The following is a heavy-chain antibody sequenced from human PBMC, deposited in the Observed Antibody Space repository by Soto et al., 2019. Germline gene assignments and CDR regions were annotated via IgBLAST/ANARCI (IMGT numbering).Heavy chain of an antibody. CDR3: ARGYGDDILTGCALGAFDI. Sequence: QVQLVQSGAEVKKPGSSVKVSCKASGGTFSSYAISWVRQAPGQGLEWMGGIIPIFGTANYAQKFQGRVTITADESTSTAYMELSSLRSEDTAVYYCARGYGDDILTGCALGAFDIWGQGTMVTVSS. D-gene: IGHD3-9*01. CDR2: IIPIFGTA. CDR1: GGTFSSYA. J-gene: IGHJ3*02. V-gene: IGHV1-69*01.